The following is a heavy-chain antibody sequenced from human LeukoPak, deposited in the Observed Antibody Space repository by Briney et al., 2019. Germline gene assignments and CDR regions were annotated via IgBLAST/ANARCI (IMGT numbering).Heavy chain of an antibody. CDR3: AKDYDYVWGTYRFLK. CDR1: GFTFSSYA. Sequence: GGSLRLSCAASGFTFSSYAMSWVRQAPGKGLEWVSAISGSGGSTYYADSVKGRFTISRDNSKNTLYLQMNSLRAEDTAVYYCAKDYDYVWGTYRFLKWGQGILVTVSS. V-gene: IGHV3-23*01. J-gene: IGHJ4*02. D-gene: IGHD3-16*02. CDR2: ISGSGGST.